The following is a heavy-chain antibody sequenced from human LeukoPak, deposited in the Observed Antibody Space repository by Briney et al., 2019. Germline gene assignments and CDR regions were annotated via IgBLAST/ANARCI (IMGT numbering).Heavy chain of an antibody. CDR2: IRSDGTNK. D-gene: IGHD5-18*01. Sequence: GGSLTLSCAASGFTFNSYGMHWVRQAPGKGLEGVAFIRSDGTNKYCAHSVKGRFTISRDNSKNTPYLQMNSLRPEDAAVYYCAKGYSFHFDYWGQGTLVTVSS. CDR1: GFTFNSYG. J-gene: IGHJ4*02. V-gene: IGHV3-30*02. CDR3: AKGYSFHFDY.